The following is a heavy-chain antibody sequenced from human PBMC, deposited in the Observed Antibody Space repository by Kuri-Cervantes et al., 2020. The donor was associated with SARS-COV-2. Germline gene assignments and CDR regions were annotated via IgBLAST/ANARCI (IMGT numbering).Heavy chain of an antibody. V-gene: IGHV1-24*01. CDR2: FDPEDGET. CDR1: GYTLTELS. J-gene: IGHJ4*02. Sequence: ASVKVSCKVSGYTLTELSMHWVRQAPGKGLEWMGGFDPEDGETIYAQKFQGRVTMTKDTSTDTAYMEPSSLRSEDTAVYYCATGTFTVTPDYWGQGTLVTVSS. CDR3: ATGTFTVTPDY. D-gene: IGHD4-17*01.